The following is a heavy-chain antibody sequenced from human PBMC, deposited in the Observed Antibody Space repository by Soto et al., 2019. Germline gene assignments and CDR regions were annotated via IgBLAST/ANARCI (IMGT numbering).Heavy chain of an antibody. J-gene: IGHJ4*02. Sequence: QPGGSMKLSCAASGSTLSIYAMSWVRQAPGKGLEWVSAISGSGGSTYYADSVKGRFTISRDNSKNTLYLQMNSLRAEDTAVYYCAKVQPYATFAYWGQRTLVTVSS. CDR1: GSTLSIYA. CDR2: ISGSGGST. D-gene: IGHD2-8*01. CDR3: AKVQPYATFAY. V-gene: IGHV3-23*01.